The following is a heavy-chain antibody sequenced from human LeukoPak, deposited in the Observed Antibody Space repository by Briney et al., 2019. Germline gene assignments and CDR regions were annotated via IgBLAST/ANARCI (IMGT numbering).Heavy chain of an antibody. V-gene: IGHV4-34*01. D-gene: IGHD3-16*01. CDR1: GGSFSGYY. Sequence: SETLSLTCAVYGGSFSGYYWSCIRQPPGKGLEWIGEINHSGSTNYNPSLKSRLTISVDTSKNQFSLKLNSATAADTAVYYCASFRWGVGFEYWGQGTLVTVSS. CDR2: INHSGST. CDR3: ASFRWGVGFEY. J-gene: IGHJ4*02.